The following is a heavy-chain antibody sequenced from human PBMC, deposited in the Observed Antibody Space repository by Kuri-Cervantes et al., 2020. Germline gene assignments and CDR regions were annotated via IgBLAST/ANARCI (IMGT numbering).Heavy chain of an antibody. J-gene: IGHJ3*02. Sequence: GESLKISCAASGFIFSSYAMHWVRQAPGKGLEWVAVISYDGSNKYYADSVKGRFTISRDNSKNTLYLQMNSLKTEDTAVYYCTRVSRLWFGEFPPTAAFDIWGQGTMVTVSS. D-gene: IGHD3-10*01. CDR3: TRVSRLWFGEFPPTAAFDI. CDR2: ISYDGSNK. CDR1: GFIFSSYA. V-gene: IGHV3-30-3*01.